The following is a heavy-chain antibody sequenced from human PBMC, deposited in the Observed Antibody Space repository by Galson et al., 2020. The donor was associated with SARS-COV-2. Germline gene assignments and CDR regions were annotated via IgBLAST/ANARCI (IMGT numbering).Heavy chain of an antibody. V-gene: IGHV4-59*01. J-gene: IGHJ6*02. CDR2: IYYSGST. CDR1: GGSISSYY. CDR3: ARGDVVPAAIPTSGYYYGMDV. Sequence: ETSETLSLTCTVSGGSISSYYWSWIRQPPGKGLEWIGYIYYSGSTNYNPSLKSRVTISVDTSKNQFSLKLSSVTAADTAVYYCARGDVVPAAIPTSGYYYGMDVWGQGTTVTVSS. D-gene: IGHD2-2*02.